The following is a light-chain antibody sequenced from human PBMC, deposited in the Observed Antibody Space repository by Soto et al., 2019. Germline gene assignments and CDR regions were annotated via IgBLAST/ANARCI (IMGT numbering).Light chain of an antibody. Sequence: DIQMTQSPSSLSASIGDRVTITCRASQSISSYLNWYHQKPGKAPNLLIYTASSLQSGVPSRFSGSGSGTEFTLTIRSMQTEDLATYDCKQSYSPSITVGKGKRRELK. CDR1: QSISSY. CDR3: KQSYSPSIT. V-gene: IGKV1-39*01. CDR2: TAS. J-gene: IGKJ5*01.